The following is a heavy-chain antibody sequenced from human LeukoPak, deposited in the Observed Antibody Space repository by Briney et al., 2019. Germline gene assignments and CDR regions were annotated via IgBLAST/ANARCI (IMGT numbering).Heavy chain of an antibody. V-gene: IGHV3-30*04. D-gene: IGHD4-23*01. CDR1: GFTFSSYA. Sequence: GGSLRLSCAASGFTFSSYAMHWVRQAPGKGLEWVAVISYDGSNKYYADSVKGRFTISRDNSKNTLYLQMNSLRAEDTAVYYCARDGQDGGTDYWGQGTLVTVSS. CDR2: ISYDGSNK. CDR3: ARDGQDGGTDY. J-gene: IGHJ4*02.